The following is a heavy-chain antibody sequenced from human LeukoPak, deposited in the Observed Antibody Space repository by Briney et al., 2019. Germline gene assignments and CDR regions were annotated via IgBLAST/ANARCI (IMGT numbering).Heavy chain of an antibody. CDR2: IKQDGSEK. V-gene: IGHV3-7*01. D-gene: IGHD3-22*01. CDR3: AREVVRLHYGMDV. Sequence: GGSLRLSCAASGFTFSNAWMSWVRQAPGKGLEWVANIKQDGSEKYYVDSVKGRFTISRDNAKNSLYLQMNSLRAEDTAVYYCAREVVRLHYGMDVWGQGTTVTVSS. CDR1: GFTFSNAW. J-gene: IGHJ6*02.